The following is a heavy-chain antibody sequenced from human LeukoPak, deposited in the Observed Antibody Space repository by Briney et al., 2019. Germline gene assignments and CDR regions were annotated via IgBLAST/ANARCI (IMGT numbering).Heavy chain of an antibody. D-gene: IGHD4-23*01. CDR2: ISPTGSTT. J-gene: IGHJ4*02. V-gene: IGHV3-74*01. CDR1: GFSFSGHW. Sequence: GGSLRLSCTASGFSFSGHWMHWARQLPGKGLVWVSRISPTGSTTGYADSVKGRFTVSRDNAKNSLYLQMNSLRAEDTAFYYCAKDDSYGGNSIFDYWGQGTLVTVSS. CDR3: AKDDSYGGNSIFDY.